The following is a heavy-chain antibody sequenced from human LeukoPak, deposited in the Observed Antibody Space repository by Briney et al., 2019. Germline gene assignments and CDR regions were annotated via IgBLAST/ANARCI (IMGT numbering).Heavy chain of an antibody. J-gene: IGHJ4*02. D-gene: IGHD3-10*01. CDR3: ARGVDYYGV. CDR2: INHSGGT. V-gene: IGHV4-34*01. Sequence: PSETLSLTCAVYGGSFSGYSWNWIRQPPVKGLEWIGEINHSGGTNYNPSLKSRVTISVDTSKKQFSLKLSSVTAADAAVYYCARGVDYYGVWGQGTLVTVSS. CDR1: GGSFSGYS.